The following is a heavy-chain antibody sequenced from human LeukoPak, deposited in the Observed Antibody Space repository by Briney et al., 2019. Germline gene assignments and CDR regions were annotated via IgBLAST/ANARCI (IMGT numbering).Heavy chain of an antibody. J-gene: IGHJ3*02. Sequence: ASVKVSCKASGGTFSSYAISWVRQAPGQGLEWMGGIIPIFGTANYAQKFQGRVTITADESTSTAYMELSSLRSEDTAVYYCAREVTMIVVVGHDAFDIWGQGTMVTVSS. CDR1: GGTFSSYA. V-gene: IGHV1-69*01. D-gene: IGHD3-22*01. CDR3: AREVTMIVVVGHDAFDI. CDR2: IIPIFGTA.